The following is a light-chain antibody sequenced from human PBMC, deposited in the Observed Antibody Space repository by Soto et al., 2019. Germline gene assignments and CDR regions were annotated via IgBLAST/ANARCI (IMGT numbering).Light chain of an antibody. CDR3: QQFHNYPPIT. CDR2: DAS. J-gene: IGKJ5*01. V-gene: IGKV1D-13*01. CDR1: QGISSA. Sequence: IQLTQSSSSLPVSVGDRVTITCRASQGISSALAWYQQKPGKAPKLLIYDASSLESGVPSRFSGSGSGTDFTLTISSLQPEDFATYYCQQFHNYPPITFGQGTRLEIK.